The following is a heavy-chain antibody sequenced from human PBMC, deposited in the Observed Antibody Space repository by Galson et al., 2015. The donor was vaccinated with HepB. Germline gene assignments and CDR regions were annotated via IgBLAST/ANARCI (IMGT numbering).Heavy chain of an antibody. D-gene: IGHD3-22*01. V-gene: IGHV4-39*02. CDR1: GVSIRNNRYY. Sequence: ETLSLTCSVSGVSIRNNRYYWGWIRQSPGQGLEWLGDIYYTENTYYNPSLNGRLTVSQDKSKNHFSLTLRSVTAADTSVYYCASAADDSRTYLLSDWGQGTRVIVSS. CDR2: IYYTENT. CDR3: ASAADDSRTYLLSD. J-gene: IGHJ4*02.